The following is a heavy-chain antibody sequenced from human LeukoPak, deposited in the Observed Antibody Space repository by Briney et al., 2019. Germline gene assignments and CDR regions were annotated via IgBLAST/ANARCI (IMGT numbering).Heavy chain of an antibody. CDR2: ISSNGGST. V-gene: IGHV3-64D*06. CDR1: GFTFSSYA. J-gene: IGHJ4*02. CDR3: VKDRLRGVVPAAQFDY. Sequence: GGSLRLSCSASGFTFSSYAMHWVRQAPGKGLEYVSAISSNGGSTYYADSVKGRFTISRDNSKNTLYLQMGSLRAEDTAVYYCVKDRLRGVVPAAQFDYWGQGTLVTVSP. D-gene: IGHD2-2*01.